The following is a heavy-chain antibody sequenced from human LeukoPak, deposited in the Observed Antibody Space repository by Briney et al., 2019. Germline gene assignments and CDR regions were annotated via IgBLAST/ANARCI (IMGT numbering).Heavy chain of an antibody. Sequence: SETLSLTCGVSGGSITNTNYWTWVRQPPGKGLEWIGEVNLQGFTNYNPSLMGRVAISVDTSENHISLQLTSVTAADTAVYYCAREGGPYRPLDYSGQGTLVTVSS. CDR3: AREGGPYRPLDY. J-gene: IGHJ4*02. CDR2: VNLQGFT. V-gene: IGHV4-4*02. CDR1: GGSITNTNY.